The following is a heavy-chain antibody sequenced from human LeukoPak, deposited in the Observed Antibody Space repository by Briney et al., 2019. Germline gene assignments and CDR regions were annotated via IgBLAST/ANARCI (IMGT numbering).Heavy chain of an antibody. Sequence: SETLSLTCTVSGGSISSFYWSWIRQPPGKGLQWIGYIYYSGITRYNPSLKSRVTISVDTSKNQFSLKLSSVTAADMAVYYCASGGYSGYAFDYWGQGILVTVSS. J-gene: IGHJ4*02. V-gene: IGHV4-59*01. CDR3: ASGGYSGYAFDY. CDR1: GGSISSFY. D-gene: IGHD5-12*01. CDR2: IYYSGIT.